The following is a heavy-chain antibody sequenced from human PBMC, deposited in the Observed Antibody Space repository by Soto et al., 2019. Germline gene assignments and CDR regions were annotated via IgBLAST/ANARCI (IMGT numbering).Heavy chain of an antibody. J-gene: IGHJ6*02. CDR2: ISYDGSNK. Sequence: QVKLVESGGDVVQPGGSLRLSCAASGFTYSNYIFYWVRQAPGKGPEWVAAISYDGSNKQYADSVKGRFAISRDNPGNSLDLQMNSLRGDDTALYYCARGDPYYGMDVWGQGTTVIVS. CDR3: ARGDPYYGMDV. V-gene: IGHV3-30*09. CDR1: GFTYSNYI.